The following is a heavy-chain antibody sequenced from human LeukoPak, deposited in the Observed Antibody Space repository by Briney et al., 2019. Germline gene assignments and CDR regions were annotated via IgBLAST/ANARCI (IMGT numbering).Heavy chain of an antibody. CDR2: INHNGTT. CDR1: GGSFNNSY. CDR3: ARSGYSSSWYYFDY. V-gene: IGHV4-34*01. Sequence: SETLSLTCAAYGGSFNNSYWTWIRQSPGKGLEWIGEINHNGTTRYNKPLKSRVTISIDTSKNQFSLKLSSVTAADTAVYYCARSGYSSSWYYFDYWGQGTLVTVSS. D-gene: IGHD6-13*01. J-gene: IGHJ4*02.